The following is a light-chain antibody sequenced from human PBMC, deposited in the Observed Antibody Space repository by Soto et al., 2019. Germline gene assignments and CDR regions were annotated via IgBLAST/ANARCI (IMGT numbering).Light chain of an antibody. CDR2: EVT. CDR3: CSFADFTYV. V-gene: IGLV2-23*02. Sequence: QSVLTQPASVSGSPGQSITISCTGTSSDIGSYDLVSWYQQHPDTAPKLIIYEVTKRPSGVSTRFSGSKSGNTASLTISGLQAVDEADYYCCSFADFTYVFGTGTKVTVL. CDR1: SSDIGSYDL. J-gene: IGLJ1*01.